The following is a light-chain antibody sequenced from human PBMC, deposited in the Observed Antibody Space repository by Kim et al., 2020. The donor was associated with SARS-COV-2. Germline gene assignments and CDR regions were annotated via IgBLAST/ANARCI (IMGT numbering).Light chain of an antibody. CDR1: QGISNS. J-gene: IGKJ1*01. CDR2: GAS. V-gene: IGKV1-27*01. Sequence: ASVGDRVTITCRGSQGISNSLAWYRQKPGKVPMLLIYGASTLRAGVPSRFRGSGSGTDFTLTISSLQPEDAATYYCQKYNSAHWTFGQGTKVEIK. CDR3: QKYNSAHWT.